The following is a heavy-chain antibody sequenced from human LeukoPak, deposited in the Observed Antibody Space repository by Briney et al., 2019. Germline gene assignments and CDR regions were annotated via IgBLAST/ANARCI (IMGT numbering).Heavy chain of an antibody. J-gene: IGHJ6*03. D-gene: IGHD6-13*01. CDR1: GGSISSGSYY. V-gene: IGHV4-61*02. CDR3: ARVWRAAENYYYYYYMDV. Sequence: PSETLSLTCTVSGGSISSGSYYWTWIRQPAGKGLEWIGRIYTSGTTNYNPSLTTRVTISLDTSNNLFSLKLSSVTAADTAVYYCARVWRAAENYYYYYYMDVWGKGTTVTVSS. CDR2: IYTSGTT.